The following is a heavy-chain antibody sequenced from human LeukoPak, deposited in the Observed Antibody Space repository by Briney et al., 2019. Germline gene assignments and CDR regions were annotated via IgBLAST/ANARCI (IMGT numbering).Heavy chain of an antibody. Sequence: GASVKVSCKASGYTFSSYAVNCVRQAPGQGLEWMGWISAYDGNTNYAQKLQGRVTMTTDTSTSTAYMELRSLRSDDTAVYYCARESESSTSCYGHWGQGTLVTVSS. CDR2: ISAYDGNT. CDR3: ARESESSTSCYGH. CDR1: GYTFSSYA. V-gene: IGHV1-18*01. J-gene: IGHJ4*02. D-gene: IGHD2-2*01.